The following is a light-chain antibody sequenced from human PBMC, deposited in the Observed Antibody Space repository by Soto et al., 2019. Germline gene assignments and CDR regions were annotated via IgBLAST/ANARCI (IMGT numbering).Light chain of an antibody. CDR2: AAS. CDR1: EFITSH. J-gene: IGKJ4*01. V-gene: IGKV1-9*01. Sequence: TQSPSSLSASVGDRITITCRASEFITSHLAWYQHGPWKAPKLLIYAASTLQSGVPSRFSGSASGTEFTLTISSLQPEDFATYYCQQVSGYPLNFGGGTKVDIK. CDR3: QQVSGYPLN.